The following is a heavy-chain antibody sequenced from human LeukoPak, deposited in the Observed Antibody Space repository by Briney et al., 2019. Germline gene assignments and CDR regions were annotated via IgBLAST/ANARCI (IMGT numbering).Heavy chain of an antibody. D-gene: IGHD3-10*01. CDR1: GFTFSSYA. V-gene: IGHV3-23*01. J-gene: IGHJ3*02. Sequence: GGSLRLSCAASGFTFSSYAMSWVRQAPGKGLEWVSAISGSGGSTYYADSVKGRFTISRDNSKNTLYLQMNSLRAEDTAVYYCAKDRLLWFGEPNAFGIWGQGTMVTVSS. CDR2: ISGSGGST. CDR3: AKDRLLWFGEPNAFGI.